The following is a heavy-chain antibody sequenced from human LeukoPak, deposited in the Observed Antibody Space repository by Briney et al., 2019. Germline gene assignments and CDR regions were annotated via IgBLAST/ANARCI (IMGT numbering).Heavy chain of an antibody. CDR2: IYSGGST. J-gene: IGHJ5*02. D-gene: IGHD3-10*01. CDR1: GFTVSSNY. CDR3: ARETARPNYYGSGSYYNVGWFDP. V-gene: IGHV3-53*01. Sequence: GGSLRLSCAASGFTVSSNYMSWVRQAPGKGLEWVSVIYSGGSTYYADSVKGRFTISRDNSKNTLYLQMNSLRAEDTAVYYCARETARPNYYGSGSYYNVGWFDPWGQGTLVTVSS.